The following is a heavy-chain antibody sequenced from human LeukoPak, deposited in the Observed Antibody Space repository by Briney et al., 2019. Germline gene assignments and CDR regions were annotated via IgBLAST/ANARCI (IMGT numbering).Heavy chain of an antibody. V-gene: IGHV3-23*01. CDR3: AFPSYYFDY. J-gene: IGHJ4*02. CDR2: ISVSGGST. Sequence: GGSLRPSCAASGFTFSSYAMSWVRQAPGKGLEWVSAISVSGGSTYYADSVKGRFTISRDNSKNTLYLQMNSLRAEDTAVYYCAFPSYYFDYWGQGTLVTVSS. D-gene: IGHD3-16*02. CDR1: GFTFSSYA.